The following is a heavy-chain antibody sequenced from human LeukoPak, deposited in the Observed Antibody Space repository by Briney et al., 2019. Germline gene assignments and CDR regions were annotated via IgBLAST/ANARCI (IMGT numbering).Heavy chain of an antibody. D-gene: IGHD3-3*01. Sequence: GGSLRLSCAASGFTFSSFSMSWVRQAPGKGLEWVSYVSGSSSTIYYADSVRGRFTISRDNAMNSLYLQMNSLRAEDTAVYYCARDRDYDFWSGYLHWGQGTLVTVSS. CDR1: GFTFSSFS. V-gene: IGHV3-48*01. CDR3: ARDRDYDFWSGYLH. CDR2: VSGSSSTI. J-gene: IGHJ4*02.